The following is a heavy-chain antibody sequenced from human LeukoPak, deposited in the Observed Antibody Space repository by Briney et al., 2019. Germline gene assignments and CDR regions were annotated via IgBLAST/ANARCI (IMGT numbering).Heavy chain of an antibody. D-gene: IGHD5-24*01. V-gene: IGHV4-30-4*01. CDR3: ARIRFRYIIFDF. Sequence: SQTLSLTCTVSGGSLSSGDYYWGWIRQSPGKGLEWIGYIYYSGSAYSSPSLESRVAISVDTSKNQFSLNLSSVTAADTAVHYCARIRFRYIIFDFWGQGTLVTVSS. CDR1: GGSLSSGDYY. J-gene: IGHJ4*02. CDR2: IYYSGSA.